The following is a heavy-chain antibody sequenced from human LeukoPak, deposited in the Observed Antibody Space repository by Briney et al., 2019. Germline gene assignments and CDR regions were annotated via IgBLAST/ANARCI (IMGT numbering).Heavy chain of an antibody. CDR2: IYHSGST. CDR1: GGSISSGGYY. D-gene: IGHD3-3*01. V-gene: IGHV4-30-2*01. Sequence: PSETLSLTCTVSGGSISSGGYYWSWIRQHPGKGLEWIGYIYHSGSTYYNPSLKSRVTISVDRSKNQFSLKLSSVTAADTAVYYCASSNYDFWSGHFDYWGQGTLVTVSS. CDR3: ASSNYDFWSGHFDY. J-gene: IGHJ4*02.